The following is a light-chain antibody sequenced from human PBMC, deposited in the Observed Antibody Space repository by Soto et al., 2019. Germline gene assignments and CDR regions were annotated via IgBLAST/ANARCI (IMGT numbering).Light chain of an antibody. Sequence: EIVMTQSPATLSVSPGERATLSCRASQSVSSNLAWHQQKPGQAPRLLIYSASTRATGIPARFSGSGSGTEFTLTISSLLSEDISFYYCQHYDIFPITCGHEPRL. V-gene: IGKV3-15*01. J-gene: IGKJ5*01. CDR3: QHYDIFPIT. CDR2: SAS. CDR1: QSVSSN.